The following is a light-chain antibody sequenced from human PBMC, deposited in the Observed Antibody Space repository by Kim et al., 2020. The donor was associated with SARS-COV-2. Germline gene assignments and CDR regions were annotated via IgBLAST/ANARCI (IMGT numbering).Light chain of an antibody. CDR2: WAS. Sequence: RATIHCKSSRSVLYTSNNKNYLAWYQQKAGQPPKLLLYWASTRESGVPDRFSGSGSGTDFTLTISSLQAEDVAVYYCQQYYGAPYTFGQGTRLEI. CDR1: RSVLYTSNNKNY. J-gene: IGKJ2*01. CDR3: QQYYGAPYT. V-gene: IGKV4-1*01.